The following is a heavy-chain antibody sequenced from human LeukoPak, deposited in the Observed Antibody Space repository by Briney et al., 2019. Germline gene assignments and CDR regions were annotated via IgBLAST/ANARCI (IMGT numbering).Heavy chain of an antibody. CDR3: AKGGYSSSRYFDY. Sequence: PGGSLRLSCAASGFTFSSYGMSWVRQAPGKGLEWVSAISGSGGSTYYADSVKGRFTISRDNSKNTLYLQMNSLRAEDTAVYYCAKGGYSSSRYFDYWGQGTLVTVSS. J-gene: IGHJ4*02. CDR1: GFTFSSYG. CDR2: ISGSGGST. V-gene: IGHV3-23*01. D-gene: IGHD6-13*01.